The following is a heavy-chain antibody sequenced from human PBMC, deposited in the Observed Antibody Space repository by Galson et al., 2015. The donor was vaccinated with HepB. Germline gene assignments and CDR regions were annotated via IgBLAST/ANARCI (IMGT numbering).Heavy chain of an antibody. CDR2: ISYDGSNK. Sequence: SLRLSCAASGFTFSSYGMHWVRQAPGKGLEWVAVISYDGSNKYYADSVKGRFTISRDNSKNTLYLQMNSLRAEDTAVYYCAKDLEEMAATTDAFDIWGQGTMVTVSS. CDR3: AKDLEEMAATTDAFDI. CDR1: GFTFSSYG. D-gene: IGHD5-24*01. V-gene: IGHV3-30*18. J-gene: IGHJ3*02.